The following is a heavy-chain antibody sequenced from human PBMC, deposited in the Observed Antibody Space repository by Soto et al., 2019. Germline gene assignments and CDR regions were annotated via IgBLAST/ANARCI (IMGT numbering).Heavy chain of an antibody. CDR3: ARGGLVRLLRYYGMDV. CDR1: GGSFSGYY. D-gene: IGHD6-19*01. Sequence: SETLSLTCAVYGGSFSGYYWSWIRQPPGKGLEWIGEINHSGSTNYNPSLKSRVTISVDTSKNQFSLKLSSVTAADTAVYYCARGGLVRLLRYYGMDVWGQGTTVTVSS. CDR2: INHSGST. V-gene: IGHV4-34*01. J-gene: IGHJ6*02.